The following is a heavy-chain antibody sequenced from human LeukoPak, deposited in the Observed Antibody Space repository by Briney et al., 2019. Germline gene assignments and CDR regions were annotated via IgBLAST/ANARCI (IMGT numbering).Heavy chain of an antibody. CDR1: GFTFSSYA. CDR2: ISGSGGST. J-gene: IGHJ4*02. V-gene: IGHV3-23*01. CDR3: ARDRKHIVVVTAGTFDY. Sequence: PGGSLRLSCAASGFTFSSYAMSWVRQAPGKGLEWVSAISGSGGSTYYADSVKGRFTISRDNSKNTLYLQMNSLRAEDTAVYYCARDRKHIVVVTAGTFDYWGQGTLVTVSS. D-gene: IGHD2-21*02.